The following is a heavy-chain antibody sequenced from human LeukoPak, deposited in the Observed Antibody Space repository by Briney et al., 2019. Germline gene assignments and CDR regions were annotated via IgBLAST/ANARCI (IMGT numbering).Heavy chain of an antibody. V-gene: IGHV4-31*03. CDR1: GGSISSGGYY. D-gene: IGHD3-22*01. CDR2: IYYSGST. CDR3: ARGGGYDSSGYYYRHAFDI. Sequence: PSETLSLTCTVSGGSISSGGYYWSWIRQHPGKGLEWIGYIYYSGSTYYNPSLKSRVTISVDTSKNQFSLKLSSVTAADTAVYYCARGGGYDSSGYYYRHAFDIWGQGTMVTVSS. J-gene: IGHJ3*02.